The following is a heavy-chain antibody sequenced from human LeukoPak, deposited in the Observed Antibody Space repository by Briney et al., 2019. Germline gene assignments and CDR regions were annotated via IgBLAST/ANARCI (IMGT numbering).Heavy chain of an antibody. CDR3: ARVQESQIDYYFDY. CDR1: GCSISSYY. CDR2: IYYSGST. J-gene: IGHJ4*02. V-gene: IGHV4-59*01. D-gene: IGHD3-9*01. Sequence: SETLSLTCTVSGCSISSYYWSWIRQPPGKGLEWIGYIYYSGSTNYNPSLKSRVTISVDTSKNQFSLKLSSVTAADTAVYYCARVQESQIDYYFDYWGQGTLVTVSS.